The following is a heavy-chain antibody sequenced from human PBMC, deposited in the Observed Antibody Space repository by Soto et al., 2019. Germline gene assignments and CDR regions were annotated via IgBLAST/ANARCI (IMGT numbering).Heavy chain of an antibody. D-gene: IGHD3-22*01. CDR2: IYSSGST. CDR3: ARRPLNSNGAY. V-gene: IGHV3-53*01. CDR1: GFTVSSND. Sequence: EVQLVESGGDLIQPGGSLRLSCAASGFTVSSNDMSWVRQAPGKGLEWVSLIYSSGSTHYADSVKGRFTISRDNSKNTVHLQMHTLRAEDTAVYYCARRPLNSNGAYWGQGTLVTVSS. J-gene: IGHJ4*02.